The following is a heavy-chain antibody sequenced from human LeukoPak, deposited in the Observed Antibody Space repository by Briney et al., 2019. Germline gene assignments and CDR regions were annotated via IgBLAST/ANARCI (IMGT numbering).Heavy chain of an antibody. Sequence: VGSLRLSCAASGFTFSKAWMSWVRQAPGKGLEWVGRIKSKTDGGTTDYAAPVKGRFTISRDDSKNTLYLQMNSLKTEDTAVYYCTTHELLLRIYYWVQGTLVTVSS. CDR1: GFTFSKAW. D-gene: IGHD3-22*01. CDR2: IKSKTDGGTT. V-gene: IGHV3-15*01. CDR3: TTHELLLRIYY. J-gene: IGHJ4*02.